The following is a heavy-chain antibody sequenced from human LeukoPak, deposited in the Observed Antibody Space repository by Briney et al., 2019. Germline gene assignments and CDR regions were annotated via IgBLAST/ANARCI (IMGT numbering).Heavy chain of an antibody. Sequence: GGSLRLSCAASGFTFSSYAMSWVRQAPGKGLEWVSAISGRGGSTYYADSVKGRFTISRDNSKNTLYLQMNSLRAEDTAVYYCARDYSRTCFDYWGQGTLVTVSS. CDR1: GFTFSSYA. V-gene: IGHV3-23*01. J-gene: IGHJ4*02. D-gene: IGHD2-15*01. CDR3: ARDYSRTCFDY. CDR2: ISGRGGST.